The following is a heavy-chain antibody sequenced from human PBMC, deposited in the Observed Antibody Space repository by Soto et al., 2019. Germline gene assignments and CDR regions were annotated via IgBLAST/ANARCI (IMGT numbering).Heavy chain of an antibody. CDR2: IDPSDSYT. J-gene: IGHJ4*02. D-gene: IGHD2-2*02. Sequence: GESLKISCKGSGYSFTSYWSSWVRQMPGKGLEWMGRIDPSDSYTNYSPSFQGHVTISADKSISTAYLQWSSLKASDTAMYYCATSTTLVVPAAIDYWGQGTLVTVSS. V-gene: IGHV5-10-1*01. CDR1: GYSFTSYW. CDR3: ATSTTLVVPAAIDY.